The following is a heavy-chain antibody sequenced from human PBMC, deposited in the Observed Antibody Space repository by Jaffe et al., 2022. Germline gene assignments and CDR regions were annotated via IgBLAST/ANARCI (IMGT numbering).Heavy chain of an antibody. Sequence: QVQLQESGPGLVKPSETLSLTCAVSGYSISSGYYWGWIRQPPGKGLEWIGSIYHSGSTYYNPSLKSRVTISVDTSKNQFSLKLSSVTAADTAVYYCASRPLGYCSGGSCSHYWGQGTLVTVSS. J-gene: IGHJ4*02. CDR3: ASRPLGYCSGGSCSHY. V-gene: IGHV4-38-2*01. CDR2: IYHSGST. D-gene: IGHD2-15*01. CDR1: GYSISSGYY.